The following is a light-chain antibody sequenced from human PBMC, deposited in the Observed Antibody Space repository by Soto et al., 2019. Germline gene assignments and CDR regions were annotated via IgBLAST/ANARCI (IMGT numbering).Light chain of an antibody. CDR1: RPVVRQ. CDR2: DAS. J-gene: IGKJ2*01. Sequence: EIVLTQSPDALSLSPGERVSLSCRASRPVVRQYIAWYHQKPGQAPRLLIYDASTRATAIPARFSGSGSGTEFTLTISSLQSEDFAVYFCQQYDNWPYTFGQGTKVDIK. CDR3: QQYDNWPYT. V-gene: IGKV3-15*01.